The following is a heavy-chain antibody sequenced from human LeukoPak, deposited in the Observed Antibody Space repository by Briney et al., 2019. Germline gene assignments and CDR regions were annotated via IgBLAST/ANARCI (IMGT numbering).Heavy chain of an antibody. V-gene: IGHV3-30*03. CDR1: GFTFSSYG. D-gene: IGHD1-26*01. CDR2: ISYDGSNK. CDR3: ARGSWKRVDY. Sequence: GGSLRLSCAASGFTFSSYGMHWVRQAPGKGLKWVAVISYDGSNKYYADSVKGRFTISRDNSKNTLYLQMNSLRAEDTAVYYCARGSWKRVDYWGQGTLVTVSS. J-gene: IGHJ4*02.